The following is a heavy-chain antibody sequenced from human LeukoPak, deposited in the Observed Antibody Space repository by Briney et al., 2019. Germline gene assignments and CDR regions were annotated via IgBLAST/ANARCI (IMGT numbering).Heavy chain of an antibody. Sequence: PSETLSLTCTVSGGSMNFYYWSWIRQSPGKGLECIGYIYYSGSTYYNPSLKSRVTISVDTSKNQFSLNLDPVTAADTAVYYCARPYQPRVTYYYYYYMDVWGKGTTVTVSS. V-gene: IGHV4-59*08. CDR1: GGSMNFYY. CDR2: IYYSGST. D-gene: IGHD2-2*01. J-gene: IGHJ6*03. CDR3: ARPYQPRVTYYYYYYMDV.